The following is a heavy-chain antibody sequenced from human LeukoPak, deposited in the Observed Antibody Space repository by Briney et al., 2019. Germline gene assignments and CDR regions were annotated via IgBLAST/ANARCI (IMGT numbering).Heavy chain of an antibody. V-gene: IGHV4-59*12. J-gene: IGHJ4*02. CDR3: ASRVGYFDY. D-gene: IGHD1-26*01. Sequence: SETLSLTCTVSDGSISGSYWSWIRQPPGKGLEWIAYMYNSGSTNYNPSLKSRVTISVDTSKNQFSLRLSSVTAADTAVYYCASRVGYFDYWGQGTLVTVS. CDR1: DGSISGSY. CDR2: MYNSGST.